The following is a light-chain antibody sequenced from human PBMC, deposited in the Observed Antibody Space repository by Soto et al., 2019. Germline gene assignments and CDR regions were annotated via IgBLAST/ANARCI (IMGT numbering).Light chain of an antibody. Sequence: DIQMTQSPSTLSASVGDRVTITCRASQSISSWLAWYQQKPGKAPKLLIYDASSLESGVPSRFSGSGSGTEFTITISSLQPDDFATYYCHQYNSYSTFGQGTKVEIK. CDR2: DAS. CDR1: QSISSW. CDR3: HQYNSYST. J-gene: IGKJ1*01. V-gene: IGKV1-5*01.